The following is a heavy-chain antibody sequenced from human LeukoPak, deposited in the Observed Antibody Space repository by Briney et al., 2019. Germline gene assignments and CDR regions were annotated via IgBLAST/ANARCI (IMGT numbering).Heavy chain of an antibody. Sequence: SETLSLTCSVSGVSIRSYSWSWLRQPSGKGLEWIGRIQTSGSNNYNPSLRSRVTMSVDTSKNQFSLKLSSVTAADTAVYYCAREEEGDYSDYFDYWGQGTLVTVSS. CDR1: GVSIRSYS. D-gene: IGHD2-15*01. V-gene: IGHV4-4*07. CDR3: AREEEGDYSDYFDY. CDR2: IQTSGSN. J-gene: IGHJ4*02.